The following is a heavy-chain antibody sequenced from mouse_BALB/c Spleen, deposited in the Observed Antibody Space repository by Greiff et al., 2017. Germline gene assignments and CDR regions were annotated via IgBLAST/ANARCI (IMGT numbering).Heavy chain of an antibody. D-gene: IGHD2-10*02. CDR2: INPSSGYT. CDR1: GYTFTSYT. J-gene: IGHJ4*01. CDR3: ARSEYGNYFYAMDY. Sequence: VQLQQSGAELARPGASVKMSCKASGYTFTSYTMHWVKQRPGQGLEWIGYINPSSGYTNYNQKFKDKATLTADKSSSTAYMQLSSLTSEDSAVYYCARSEYGNYFYAMDYWGQGTSVTVSS. V-gene: IGHV1-4*01.